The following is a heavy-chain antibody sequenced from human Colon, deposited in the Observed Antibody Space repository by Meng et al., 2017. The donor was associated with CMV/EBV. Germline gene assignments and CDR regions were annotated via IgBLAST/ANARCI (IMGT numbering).Heavy chain of an antibody. Sequence: SGKEPGYTLANYTMHWVRRAPEQGLEWMGTINPVSGSTTTAKKFRDTVTVTRDTSTHTVYMEVRSLRSEDTAVYYCARGSFYDKPDFWGQGTLVTVSS. CDR3: ARGSFYDKPDF. D-gene: IGHD2/OR15-2a*01. V-gene: IGHV1-46*01. CDR1: GYTLANYT. J-gene: IGHJ4*02. CDR2: INPVSGST.